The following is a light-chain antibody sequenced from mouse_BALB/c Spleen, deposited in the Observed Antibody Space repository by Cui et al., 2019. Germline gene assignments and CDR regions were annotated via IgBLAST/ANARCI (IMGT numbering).Light chain of an antibody. CDR2: STS. CDR3: HQWSSYPWT. Sequence: QIVLTPPPAIMSASLGEEIPLPCSSSSSVSYMHWYQQKSGTSPKLLIYSTSNLASGVPSRFSGSGSGTFYSLTISSVEAEDAADYYCHQWSSYPWTFGGGTKLEIK. V-gene: IGKV4-80*01. CDR1: SSVSY. J-gene: IGKJ1*01.